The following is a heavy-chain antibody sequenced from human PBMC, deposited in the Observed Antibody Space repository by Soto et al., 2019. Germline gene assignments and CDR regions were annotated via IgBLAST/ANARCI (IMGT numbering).Heavy chain of an antibody. J-gene: IGHJ3*02. CDR2: ISGSGGST. Sequence: HPGGSLRLSCAASGFTFSSYAMSWVRQAPGKGLEWVSAISGSGGSTYYADSVKGRFTISRDNSKNTLYLQMNSLRAEDTAVYYCAKDREGSMYYYDSSGYHGAFDIWGQGTMVTVSS. V-gene: IGHV3-23*01. CDR1: GFTFSSYA. CDR3: AKDREGSMYYYDSSGYHGAFDI. D-gene: IGHD3-22*01.